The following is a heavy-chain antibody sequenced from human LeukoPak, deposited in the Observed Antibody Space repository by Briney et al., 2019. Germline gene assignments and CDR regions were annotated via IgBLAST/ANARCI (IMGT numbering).Heavy chain of an antibody. Sequence: KPSETLSLTCAVYGGSFSGYYWSWIRQPPGKGLEWIGEINHSGSTNYNPSLKSRVTISVDTSKNKFSLKLSSVTAADTAVYYCARHIVVVPAAIHHFDYWGQGTLVTVSS. J-gene: IGHJ4*02. CDR2: INHSGST. V-gene: IGHV4-34*01. D-gene: IGHD2-2*02. CDR3: ARHIVVVPAAIHHFDY. CDR1: GGSFSGYY.